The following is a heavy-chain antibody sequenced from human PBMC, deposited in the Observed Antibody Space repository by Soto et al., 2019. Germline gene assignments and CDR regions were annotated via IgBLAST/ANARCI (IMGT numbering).Heavy chain of an antibody. CDR3: ARDGEGEEIVVVVAATPGYYYYGMDV. D-gene: IGHD2-15*01. J-gene: IGHJ6*02. CDR2: ISYDGSNK. V-gene: IGHV3-30-3*01. CDR1: GFTFSSYA. Sequence: GGSLRLSCAASGFTFSSYAMHWVRQAPGKGLEWVAVISYDGSNKYYADSVKGRFTISRDNSKNTLYLQMNSLRAEDTAVYYCARDGEGEEIVVVVAATPGYYYYGMDVWGQGTTVTVSS.